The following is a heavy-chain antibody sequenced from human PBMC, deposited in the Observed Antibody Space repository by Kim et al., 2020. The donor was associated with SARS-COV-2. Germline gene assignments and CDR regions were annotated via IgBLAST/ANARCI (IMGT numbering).Heavy chain of an antibody. CDR1: GFTFNSYA. D-gene: IGHD1-26*01. J-gene: IGHJ1*01. V-gene: IGHV3-23*01. CDR2: VSRGGTDT. Sequence: GGSLRLSCAASGFTFNSYAMNWVRQAPGRGLEWVSTVSRGGTDTYYADSVKGRFTISRDNSNNTLYLQMNSLRAEDTAIYYCANLWDVGYWGQGTLVAGS. CDR3: ANLWDVGY.